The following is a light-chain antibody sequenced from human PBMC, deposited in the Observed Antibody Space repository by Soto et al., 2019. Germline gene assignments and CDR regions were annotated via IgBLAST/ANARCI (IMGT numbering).Light chain of an antibody. V-gene: IGKV1-8*01. CDR2: APS. Sequence: AIRMTQSPSSLSASTGDRVTITCRASQGISSYLAWYQQKPGKAPKLLIYAPSTLQSGVPSRFSGSRSGTDFSLTISCLQSEDFATYYCQQYYSYPRTFGQGTKVEIK. J-gene: IGKJ1*01. CDR1: QGISSY. CDR3: QQYYSYPRT.